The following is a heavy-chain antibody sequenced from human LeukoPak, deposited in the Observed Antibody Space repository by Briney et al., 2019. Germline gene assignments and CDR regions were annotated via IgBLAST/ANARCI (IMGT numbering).Heavy chain of an antibody. CDR1: GGSFSGYY. CDR2: INHSGST. J-gene: IGHJ5*02. CDR3: ARYSSSWSPRGFDP. V-gene: IGHV4-34*01. D-gene: IGHD6-13*01. Sequence: SETLPLTCAVYGGSFSGYYWSWIRQPPGKGLEWIGEINHSGSTNYNPSLKSRVTISVDTSKNQFSLKLNSVTAADTAVYYCARYSSSWSPRGFDPWGQGTLVTVSS.